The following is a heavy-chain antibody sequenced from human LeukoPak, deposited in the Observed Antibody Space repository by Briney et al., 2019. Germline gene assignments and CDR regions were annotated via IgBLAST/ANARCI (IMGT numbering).Heavy chain of an antibody. CDR3: ARHTKALTVFRASREYYFDY. CDR1: GGSISSYY. D-gene: IGHD4-11*01. CDR2: IYTSGST. J-gene: IGHJ4*02. V-gene: IGHV4-4*09. Sequence: SETLSLTRTVSGGSISSYYWSWIRQPPGKGLEWIGYIYTSGSTNYNPSLKSRVTISVDTSKNQFSLKLSSVTAADTAVYYCARHTKALTVFRASREYYFDYWGQGTLVTVSS.